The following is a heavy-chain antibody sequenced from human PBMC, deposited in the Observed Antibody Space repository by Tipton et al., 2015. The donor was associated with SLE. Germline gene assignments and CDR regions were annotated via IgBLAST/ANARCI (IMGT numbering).Heavy chain of an antibody. CDR1: GFTFSSYG. D-gene: IGHD5-24*01. CDR2: IWYDGSNK. CDR3: ARADGYNCFDY. J-gene: IGHJ4*02. V-gene: IGHV3-33*01. Sequence: SLRLSCAASGFTFSSYGMHWVRQAPGKGLEWVAVIWYDGSNKYYADSVKGRFTISRDNSKNTLYLQMNSLRAEDTAVYYCARADGYNCFDYWGQGTLVTVSS.